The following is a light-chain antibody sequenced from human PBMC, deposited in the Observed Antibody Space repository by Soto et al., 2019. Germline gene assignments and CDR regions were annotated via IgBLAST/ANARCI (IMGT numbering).Light chain of an antibody. J-gene: IGLJ3*02. V-gene: IGLV2-11*01. CDR1: RSDVGGYNF. CDR3: CSYAGGTHTWV. Sequence: QSALTQPRSVSGSPGQSVTISCTGTRSDVGGYNFVSWYQQKPGKAPKFMMYDVTKRPSGVSDRFSGSKSGNTASLTISGLQADDEADYYCCSYAGGTHTWVFGGGTKLTVL. CDR2: DVT.